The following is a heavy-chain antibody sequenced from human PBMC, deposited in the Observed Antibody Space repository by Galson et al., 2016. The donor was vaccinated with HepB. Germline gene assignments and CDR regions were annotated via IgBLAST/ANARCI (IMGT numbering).Heavy chain of an antibody. J-gene: IGHJ4*02. CDR1: GLTFGSYT. Sequence: SLRLSCAASGLTFGSYTMTWVRQAPGKGLEWVSAITSSGSLTYYADSVKGRFTISRDNAKKSLYLQMNSLRPEESALYYCTKHEVRTHDHWGQGTLVTVSS. CDR3: TKHEVRTHDH. CDR2: ITSSGSLT. V-gene: IGHV3-21*04. D-gene: IGHD2-21*01.